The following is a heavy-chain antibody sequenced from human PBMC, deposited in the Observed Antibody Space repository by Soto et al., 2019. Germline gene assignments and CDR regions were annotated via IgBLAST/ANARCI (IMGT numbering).Heavy chain of an antibody. J-gene: IGHJ6*02. CDR3: ARDLNVVVVAADYGMDV. V-gene: IGHV4-4*02. D-gene: IGHD2-15*01. CDR2: IYHSGST. Sequence: KPSETLSLTCAVSGGSISSSSWWSWVRQPPGKGLEWIGEIYHSGSTNYNPSLKSRVTISVDKSKNQFSLKLSSVTAADTAVCYCARDLNVVVVAADYGMDVWGQGTTVTVSS. CDR1: GGSISSSSW.